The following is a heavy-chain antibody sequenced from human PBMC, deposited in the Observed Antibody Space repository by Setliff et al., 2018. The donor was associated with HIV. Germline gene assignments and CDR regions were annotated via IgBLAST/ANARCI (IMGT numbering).Heavy chain of an antibody. V-gene: IGHV4-34*01. CDR2: INHSGST. J-gene: IGHJ4*02. Sequence: KTSETLSLTCAVYNGSFSNYYWTWIRQPPGKGLEWIGEINHSGSTTSPPSLPLRVTLSVDTSTPPFSLNLRSVTAADTAVYYCARGLTARRVGNFDYWGRG. CDR3: ARGLTARRVGNFDY. D-gene: IGHD6-6*01. CDR1: NGSFSNYY.